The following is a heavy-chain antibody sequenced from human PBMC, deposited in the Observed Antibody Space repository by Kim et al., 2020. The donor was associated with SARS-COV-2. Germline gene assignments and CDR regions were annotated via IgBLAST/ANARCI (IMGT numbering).Heavy chain of an antibody. J-gene: IGHJ6*02. CDR3: AKRGELGVCSSTSCYDHYYYYAIDV. CDR1: GFTFSSYA. CDR2: ISGSGGST. V-gene: IGHV3-23*01. Sequence: GGSLRLSCAASGFTFSSYAMSWVRQAPGKGLEWVSAISGSGGSTYYADSVKGRFTISRDNSKNTLYLQMNSLRAEDTAVYYCAKRGELGVCSSTSCYDHYYYYAIDVWGHEGTVTVSS. D-gene: IGHD2-2*01.